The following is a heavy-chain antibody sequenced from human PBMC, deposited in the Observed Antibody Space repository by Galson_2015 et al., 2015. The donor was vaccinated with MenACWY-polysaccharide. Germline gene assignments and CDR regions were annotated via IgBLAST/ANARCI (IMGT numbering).Heavy chain of an antibody. CDR2: ISLDGRNT. J-gene: IGHJ4*02. CDR1: GFTFSSYA. CDR3: VKAHETSGWNRGPGY. D-gene: IGHD1-1*01. Sequence: SLRLSCAASGFTFSSYAMNWVRQAPGKGLEWVSVISLDGRNTYYADPVKGRFTISRDNSKNTLYLQMHDLRAEDTAVYYCVKAHETSGWNRGPGYWGQGTLVTVSS. V-gene: IGHV3-23*01.